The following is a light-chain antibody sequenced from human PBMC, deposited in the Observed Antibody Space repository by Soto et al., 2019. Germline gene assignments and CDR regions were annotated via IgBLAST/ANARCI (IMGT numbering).Light chain of an antibody. CDR1: QSVSSN. Sequence: EIVMTQCPATLSVSQGERATLSCRASQSVSSNLAWYQQKPGQAPRLLIYGASTRATGIPARFSGSGSGTEFTLTISSLQSEDFAVYYCQQYNNWPRWTFGQGTKVDIK. CDR2: GAS. CDR3: QQYNNWPRWT. J-gene: IGKJ1*01. V-gene: IGKV3-15*01.